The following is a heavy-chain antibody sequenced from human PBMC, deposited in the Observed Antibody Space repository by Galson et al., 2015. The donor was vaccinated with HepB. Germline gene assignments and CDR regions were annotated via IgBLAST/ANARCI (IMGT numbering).Heavy chain of an antibody. CDR3: ARTPRFYDSRGYHGRNYYFDS. J-gene: IGHJ4*02. CDR1: GDSISIGGYS. V-gene: IGHV4-30-2*01. D-gene: IGHD3-22*01. Sequence: LSLTCVVSGDSISIGGYSWSWIRQPPGQGLEWIGYISRSGSAHYNPSLLSRVTLSIDGSKNQFSLKLNHVTAADTAVYFCARTPRFYDSRGYHGRNYYFDSWGQGTLVTVSS. CDR2: ISRSGSA.